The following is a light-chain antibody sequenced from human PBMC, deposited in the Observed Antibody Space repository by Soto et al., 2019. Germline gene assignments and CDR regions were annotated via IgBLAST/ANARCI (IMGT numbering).Light chain of an antibody. Sequence: EIEMSQSPATLSVSAGDSVTITCRASQTITNNLAWYQQKPGKAARQLIYGASTRATGFKAGFSGSGTGREFTLTISRLQSEDYAVYFCQQYNNWPPTWTFGQGTKVDIK. J-gene: IGKJ1*01. CDR1: QTITNN. CDR2: GAS. CDR3: QQYNNWPPTWT. V-gene: IGKV3-15*01.